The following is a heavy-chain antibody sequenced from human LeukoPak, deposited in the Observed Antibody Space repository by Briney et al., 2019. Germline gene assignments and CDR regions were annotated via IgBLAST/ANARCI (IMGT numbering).Heavy chain of an antibody. CDR1: GFSFSSYA. CDR2: ISGSGGST. CDR3: AREWGRSSGY. V-gene: IGHV3-23*01. Sequence: GGSLRLSCAASGFSFSSYAMSWVRQAPGKGLEWVSGISGSGGSTYYADSVKGRFTISRDNAKNSLYLQMNSLRAEDTAVYYCAREWGRSSGYWGQGTLVTVSS. J-gene: IGHJ4*02. D-gene: IGHD6-6*01.